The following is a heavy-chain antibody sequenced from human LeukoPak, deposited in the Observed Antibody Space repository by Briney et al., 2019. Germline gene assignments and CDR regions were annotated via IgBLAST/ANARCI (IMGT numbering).Heavy chain of an antibody. V-gene: IGHV3-21*01. CDR2: ISSSSIYR. CDR3: ARGGYSYGDYMDV. D-gene: IGHD5-18*01. J-gene: IGHJ6*03. Sequence: GGSLRLSCAASGFTFSSYWMSWVRQAPGKGLEWVSSISSSSIYRYSADSVKGRFTISRDNAKNSLYLQMNSLRAEDTAVYYCARGGYSYGDYMDVWGKGTTVTISS. CDR1: GFTFSSYW.